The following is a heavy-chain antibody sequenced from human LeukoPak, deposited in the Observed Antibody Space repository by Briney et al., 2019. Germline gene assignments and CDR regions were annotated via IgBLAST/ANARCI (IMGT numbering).Heavy chain of an antibody. CDR1: GFTFSSYW. Sequence: GGSLRLSCAASGFTFSSYWMHWVRQAPGKGLVWVSRINSDGSSASYADSVKGRFTISRDNAKDTLYLQMNSLRAEDTAVYYCARVGDYYGDYVRFDYWGQGTLVIVSA. V-gene: IGHV3-74*01. D-gene: IGHD4-17*01. J-gene: IGHJ4*02. CDR2: INSDGSSA. CDR3: ARVGDYYGDYVRFDY.